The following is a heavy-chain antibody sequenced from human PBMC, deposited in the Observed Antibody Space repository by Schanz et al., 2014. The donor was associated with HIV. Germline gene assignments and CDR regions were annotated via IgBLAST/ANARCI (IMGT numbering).Heavy chain of an antibody. CDR2: MSHHGFSK. Sequence: QVQLGESGGGVVQPGRALRLSWTAFGLTFSRSIMHWVRQGPGKGLEWVAGMSHHGFSKYFADSVKGRFAISREDSKNTVHLQMDSLRPEDTAVYYCAREGESSGRAGLFDPWGQGAMVTVSS. V-gene: IGHV3-30*09. J-gene: IGHJ3*01. D-gene: IGHD6-19*01. CDR3: AREGESSGRAGLFDP. CDR1: GLTFSRSI.